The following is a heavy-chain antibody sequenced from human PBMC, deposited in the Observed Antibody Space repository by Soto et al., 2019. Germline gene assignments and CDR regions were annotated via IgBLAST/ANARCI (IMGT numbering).Heavy chain of an antibody. Sequence: QVQLVQSGAEVKKPGSSVKVSCKASGVTFSSYTISWVRQAPGQGLEWMGRIMPVLGRRNYAPKFQGRVTISADKSTNTANMELSRLRSQDTAVYYCATRADAGSYYDYYYGMDVWGQGTTVTVYS. J-gene: IGHJ6*02. D-gene: IGHD3-10*01. CDR1: GVTFSSYT. CDR3: ATRADAGSYYDYYYGMDV. V-gene: IGHV1-69*02. CDR2: IMPVLGRR.